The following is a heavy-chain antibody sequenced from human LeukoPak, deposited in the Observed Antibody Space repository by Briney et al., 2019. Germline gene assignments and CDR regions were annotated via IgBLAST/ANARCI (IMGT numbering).Heavy chain of an antibody. CDR1: EFTCSNYW. J-gene: IGHJ6*02. CDR2: ISGSGGST. CDR3: AKDLAGGTLAAAGTGPYYYYGMDV. D-gene: IGHD6-13*01. V-gene: IGHV3-23*01. Sequence: GGSLRLSCAASEFTCSNYWMSWIRQAPGKGLEWVSAISGSGGSTYYADSVKGRFTISRDNSKNTLYLQMNSLRAEDTAVYYCAKDLAGGTLAAAGTGPYYYYGMDVWGQGTTVTVSS.